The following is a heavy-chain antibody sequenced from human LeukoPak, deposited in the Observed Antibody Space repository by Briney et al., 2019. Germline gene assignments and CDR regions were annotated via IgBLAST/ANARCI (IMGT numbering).Heavy chain of an antibody. CDR1: GGSLSGYY. CDR2: INYSADA. D-gene: IGHD3-22*01. V-gene: IGHV4-34*01. Sequence: SETLSLTCGVYGGSLSGYYWSWIRQPPGKGLEWIGEINYSADANYSPSLGSRVTISVDTSKNQFSLRLTSVTAADTAVYYCAISYYDSSGPYDVWGEGTTVTVSS. CDR3: AISYYDSSGPYDV. J-gene: IGHJ6*04.